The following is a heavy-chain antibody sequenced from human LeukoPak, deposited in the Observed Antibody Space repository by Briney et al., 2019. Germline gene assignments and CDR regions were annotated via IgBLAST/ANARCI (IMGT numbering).Heavy chain of an antibody. V-gene: IGHV1-2*02. J-gene: IGHJ4*02. CDR2: INPNSGGT. Sequence: ASVKVSCKASGYTFTGYYMHWVRQAPGQGLEWMGWINPNSGGTNYAQKFQGRVTMIRDTSISTAYMELSRLRSDDTAVYYCARDGTGATPFDYWGQGTLVTVSS. D-gene: IGHD1-26*01. CDR1: GYTFTGYY. CDR3: ARDGTGATPFDY.